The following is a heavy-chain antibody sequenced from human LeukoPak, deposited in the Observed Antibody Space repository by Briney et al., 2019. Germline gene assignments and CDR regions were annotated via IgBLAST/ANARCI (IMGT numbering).Heavy chain of an antibody. D-gene: IGHD1-26*01. V-gene: IGHV1-2*02. J-gene: IGHJ5*02. CDR1: GYTFTGYY. Sequence: ASVKVSCKASGYTFTGYYMHWVRQAPGQGLEWMGWINPNSGGTNYAQKFQGRVTMTRDTSISTAYMELSRLRSDDTAVYCCARIRPVGATTGWFDPWGQGTLVTVSS. CDR2: INPNSGGT. CDR3: ARIRPVGATTGWFDP.